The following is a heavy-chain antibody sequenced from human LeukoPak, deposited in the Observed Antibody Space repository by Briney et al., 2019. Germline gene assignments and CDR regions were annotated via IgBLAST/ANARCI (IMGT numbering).Heavy chain of an antibody. D-gene: IGHD2-2*01. CDR2: IYTSGST. J-gene: IGHJ6*03. V-gene: IGHV4-61*02. CDR3: ATILMPRPGYYYYYYMDL. CDR1: GGSISSGSYN. Sequence: SETLSLTCTVSGGSISSGSYNWCWIRQPAGTGLEWIGRIYTSGSTNYNPSLKSRVTISVDTSMTQFSLKLSSVTAADTAVYYCATILMPRPGYYYYYYMDLWGKWTPVTVSS.